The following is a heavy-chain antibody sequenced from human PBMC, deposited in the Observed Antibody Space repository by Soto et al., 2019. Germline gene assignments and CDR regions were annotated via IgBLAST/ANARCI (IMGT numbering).Heavy chain of an antibody. Sequence: ASVKVSSKASGPTFTSSAIHWVRQAPGQTLKRIGSINTGNGNTKYSQMFQGRVTITRNTCATTAYMGVSRLSSEDTAVYFCARLVVVTFDDWAQGTLVAVFS. CDR3: ARLVVVTFDD. CDR1: GPTFTSSA. J-gene: IGHJ4*02. V-gene: IGHV1-3*04. CDR2: INTGNGNT. D-gene: IGHD2-21*02.